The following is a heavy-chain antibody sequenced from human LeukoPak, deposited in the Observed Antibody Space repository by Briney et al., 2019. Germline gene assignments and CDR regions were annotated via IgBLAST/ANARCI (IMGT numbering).Heavy chain of an antibody. J-gene: IGHJ4*02. Sequence: PSETLSLTCTVSGGSISSSSYYWGWIRQPPGKGLEWIGYIYYSGSTNYNPSLKSRVTISVDTSKNQFSLKLSSVTAADTAVYYCARSPPIVLIGPPHGPAPGHFDYWGQGTLVTVSS. CDR1: GGSISSSSYY. V-gene: IGHV4-61*05. D-gene: IGHD2-8*01. CDR2: IYYSGST. CDR3: ARSPPIVLIGPPHGPAPGHFDY.